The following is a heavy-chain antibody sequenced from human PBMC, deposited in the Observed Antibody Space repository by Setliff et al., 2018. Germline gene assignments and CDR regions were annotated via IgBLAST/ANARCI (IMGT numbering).Heavy chain of an antibody. V-gene: IGHV1-69*13. J-gene: IGHJ4*02. D-gene: IGHD3-10*01. CDR2: IIPMFGTA. Sequence: ASVKVSCKASGGTFSSYAISWVRQAPGQGLEWMGGIIPMFGTANYAQKFQGRVTITADESTSTAYMELSSLRSEDTAVYYCAARCSSTSCRYYYGSGSSVPFDYWGQGTRVTVS. CDR1: GGTFSSYA. CDR3: AARCSSTSCRYYYGSGSSVPFDY.